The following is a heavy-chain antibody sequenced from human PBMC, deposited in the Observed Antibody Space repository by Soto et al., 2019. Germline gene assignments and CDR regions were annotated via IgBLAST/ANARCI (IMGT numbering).Heavy chain of an antibody. CDR1: GGTFSSYA. V-gene: IGHV1-69*13. J-gene: IGHJ6*02. CDR2: IIPIFGTA. D-gene: IGHD3-3*01. Sequence: SLKVSCKASGGTFSSYAISWARQAPGQGLEWMGGIIPIFGTANYAQKFQGRVTITADESTSTAYMELSSLRSEDTAVYYCARDLGRLSYDFWSGYRRGMDVWGQGTTVTVSS. CDR3: ARDLGRLSYDFWSGYRRGMDV.